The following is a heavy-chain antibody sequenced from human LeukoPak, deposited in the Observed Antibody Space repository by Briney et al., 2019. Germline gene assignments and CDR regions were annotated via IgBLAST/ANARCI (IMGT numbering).Heavy chain of an antibody. CDR1: GASISSFY. V-gene: IGHV4-59*01. J-gene: IGHJ4*02. CDR3: ARAKGDY. Sequence: PSETLSLTCTVSGASISSFYWSWIRQPPGKGLEWIGYIHYSGSTKYNPSLKSRVTISVDTSKNHFSLKVTSVTAADTAVYYCARAKGDYWGQGTLVTVSS. CDR2: IHYSGST.